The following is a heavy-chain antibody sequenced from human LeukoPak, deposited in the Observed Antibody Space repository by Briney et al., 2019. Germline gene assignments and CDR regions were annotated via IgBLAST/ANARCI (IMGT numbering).Heavy chain of an antibody. V-gene: IGHV4-34*01. CDR3: ARRQYDHYMVRGVLTPTYWIDP. J-gene: IGHJ5*02. CDR1: GGSISSYY. Sequence: KTSETLSLTCTVSGGSISSYYWSWIRQPPGKGLEWIGEINHSGSTNYNPSLKSRVIISVDTSKNQFSLKLRSVTAADAAVYYCARRQYDHYMVRGVLTPTYWIDPWGQGTLVTVSS. CDR2: INHSGST. D-gene: IGHD3-10*01.